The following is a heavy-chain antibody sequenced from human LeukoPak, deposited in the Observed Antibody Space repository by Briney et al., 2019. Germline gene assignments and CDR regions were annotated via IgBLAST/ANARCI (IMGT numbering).Heavy chain of an antibody. CDR2: ISSSGSTI. Sequence: PGGSLRLSCAASGFTFSSYEMNWVRRAPGKGLEWVSYISSSGSTIYYADSVKGRFTISRDNAKNSLYLQMNSLRAEDTAVYYCARSDYGSNCAYWGQGTLVTVSS. CDR1: GFTFSSYE. V-gene: IGHV3-48*03. CDR3: ARSDYGSNCAY. D-gene: IGHD4-23*01. J-gene: IGHJ4*02.